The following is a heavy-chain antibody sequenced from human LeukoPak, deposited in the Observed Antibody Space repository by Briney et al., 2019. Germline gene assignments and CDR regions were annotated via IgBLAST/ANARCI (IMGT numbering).Heavy chain of an antibody. CDR1: GYSFTSYW. CDR2: IYPGDSDT. V-gene: IGHV5-51*01. Sequence: GGSLRLSCKGSGYSFTSYWIGWVRQMLGKGLGWMGIIYPGDSDTRYSPSFQGQVTISADKSISTAYLQWSSLKASDTAMYYCARLRLGFLWNPNDYWGQGTLVTVSS. CDR3: ARLRLGFLWNPNDY. J-gene: IGHJ4*02. D-gene: IGHD1-1*01.